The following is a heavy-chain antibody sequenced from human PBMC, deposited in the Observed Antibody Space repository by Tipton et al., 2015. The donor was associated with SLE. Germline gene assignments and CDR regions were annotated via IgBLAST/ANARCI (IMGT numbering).Heavy chain of an antibody. CDR1: GGSISSYY. J-gene: IGHJ4*02. V-gene: IGHV4-59*01. CDR3: ARDPDYGDPGTFDY. CDR2: MYYSGST. Sequence: LRLSCTVSGGSISSYYWNWIRQPPGKGLEWIGYMYYSGSTNYNPSLKSRVSMSLDTSKNQFSLTLKSVTAADTAVYYCARDPDYGDPGTFDYWGQGTLVTVSS. D-gene: IGHD4-17*01.